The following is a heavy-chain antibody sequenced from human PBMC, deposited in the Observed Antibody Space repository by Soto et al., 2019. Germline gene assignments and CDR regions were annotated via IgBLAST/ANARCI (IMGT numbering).Heavy chain of an antibody. Sequence: GGSLRLSCAASGFTFSSYDMHWVRQATGKGLEWVSAIGTAGDTYYPGSVKGRFAISRENAKNSLYLQMNSLRAGDTAVYYCARGGGIAAENAFDIWGQGTMVTVSS. J-gene: IGHJ3*02. CDR2: IGTAGDT. D-gene: IGHD6-13*01. CDR3: ARGGGIAAENAFDI. CDR1: GFTFSSYD. V-gene: IGHV3-13*01.